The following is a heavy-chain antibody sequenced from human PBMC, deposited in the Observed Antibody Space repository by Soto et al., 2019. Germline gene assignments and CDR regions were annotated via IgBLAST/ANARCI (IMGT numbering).Heavy chain of an antibody. CDR2: INPNSGGT. CDR1: GYTFTGYY. Sequence: QVQLVQSGAEVKKPGASVKVSCKASGYTFTGYYMHWVRQAPGQGLEWMGWINPNSGGTNYAQKFQGWVTMTRDTSISTAYMELSRVRSDDTAVYYCARDRDDCSGGSCYYYYGMDVWGQGTTVTVSS. V-gene: IGHV1-2*04. CDR3: ARDRDDCSGGSCYYYYGMDV. J-gene: IGHJ6*02. D-gene: IGHD2-15*01.